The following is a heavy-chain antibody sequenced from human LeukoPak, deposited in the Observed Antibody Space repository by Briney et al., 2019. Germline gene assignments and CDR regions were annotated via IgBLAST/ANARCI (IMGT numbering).Heavy chain of an antibody. J-gene: IGHJ4*02. D-gene: IGHD3-10*01. V-gene: IGHV3-30*03. CDR2: ISYDGSNK. CDR1: GFTFSSYG. CDR3: ARVGYYSSGPFSYFDY. Sequence: GGSLRLSCAASGFTFSSYGMHWVRQAPGKGLEWLAVISYDGSNKYYADSVKGRFTIFRDNSENTLYLQMNSLRVEDTAIYYCARVGYYSSGPFSYFDYWGQGTLVTVSS.